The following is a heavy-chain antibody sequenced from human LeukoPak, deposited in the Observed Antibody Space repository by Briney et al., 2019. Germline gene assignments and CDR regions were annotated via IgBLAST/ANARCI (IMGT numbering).Heavy chain of an antibody. Sequence: GGSLRLSCAASGLTVSSSYMSWVRQAPGKGLEWVSVIHSGGRTYYADSVKGRFSISRDNSKNTLYLQMNSLRAQDTAVYYCTRDLNSGGSCWGQGALVTVSS. CDR3: TRDLNSGGSC. CDR1: GLTVSSSY. CDR2: IHSGGRT. D-gene: IGHD2-15*01. J-gene: IGHJ4*02. V-gene: IGHV3-53*01.